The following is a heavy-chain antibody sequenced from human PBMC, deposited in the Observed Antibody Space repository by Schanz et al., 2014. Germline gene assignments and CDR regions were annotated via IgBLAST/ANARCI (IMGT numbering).Heavy chain of an antibody. CDR2: ISDAITSGFSTI. D-gene: IGHD4-17*01. CDR3: VRDTDYHFDY. Sequence: EVQLVESGGGLVQPGGSLRLSCAASGFSISFHWMNWVRQAPGKGLEWLSYISDAITSGFSTIFYADSVKGRFTISRDNAKNTLYLQMNSLRAEDTAVYYCVRDTDYHFDYWGQGTLVIVSS. CDR1: GFSISFHW. V-gene: IGHV3-48*04. J-gene: IGHJ4*02.